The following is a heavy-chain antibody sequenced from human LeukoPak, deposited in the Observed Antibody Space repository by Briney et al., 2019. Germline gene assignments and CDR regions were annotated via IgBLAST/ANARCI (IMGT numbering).Heavy chain of an antibody. CDR3: ARGGRAVAGKGGYYFDY. J-gene: IGHJ4*02. CDR2: MNPNSGNT. D-gene: IGHD6-19*01. CDR1: GYTFTSYD. V-gene: IGHV1-8*01. Sequence: ASVKVSCKASGYTFTSYDINWVRQATGQGLEWMGWMNPNSGNTGYAQKFQGRVTMTRNTSISTAYMELSSLRSEDTAVYYCARGGRAVAGKGGYYFDYWGQGTLVTVSS.